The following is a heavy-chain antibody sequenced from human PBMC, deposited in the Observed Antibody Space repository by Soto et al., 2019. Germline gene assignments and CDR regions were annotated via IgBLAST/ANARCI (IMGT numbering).Heavy chain of an antibody. J-gene: IGHJ6*03. Sequence: SETLSLTCAVYGGSFSGYYWSWIRQPPGKGLEWIGEINHSGSTNYNPSLKSRVTISVDTSKNQFSLKLSSVTAADTAVYYCARGAPSSYYYGSGSYLGRKYYYYMDVWGKGTTVTVSS. CDR2: INHSGST. CDR1: GGSFSGYY. D-gene: IGHD3-10*01. V-gene: IGHV4-34*01. CDR3: ARGAPSSYYYGSGSYLGRKYYYYMDV.